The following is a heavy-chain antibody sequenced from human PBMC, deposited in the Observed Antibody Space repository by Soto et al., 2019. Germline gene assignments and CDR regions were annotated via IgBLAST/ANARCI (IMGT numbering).Heavy chain of an antibody. CDR3: ARDPDYDILTGYRTDHYFDY. V-gene: IGHV3-11*01. CDR1: GFTFSDYY. CDR2: ISSSGSTI. J-gene: IGHJ4*02. Sequence: PGGSLRLSCAASGFTFSDYYMSWIRQAPGKGLEWVSYISSSGSTIYYADSVKGRFTISRDNAKNSLYLQMNSLRAEDTAVYYCARDPDYDILTGYRTDHYFDYWGQGTLVTVSS. D-gene: IGHD3-9*01.